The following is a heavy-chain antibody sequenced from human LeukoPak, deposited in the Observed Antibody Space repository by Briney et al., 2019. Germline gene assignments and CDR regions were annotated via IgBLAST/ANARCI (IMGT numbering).Heavy chain of an antibody. CDR2: VNPNSGDT. CDR1: GYTFTGYY. CDR3: ARESIAEPGDNFDY. V-gene: IGHV1-2*02. J-gene: IGHJ4*02. Sequence: ASVKVSCKASGYTFTGYYLHWVRQAPGQGLEWMGCVNPNSGDTNYAQKFQGSVTMTRDTSISTVYMELSSLRFEDTAVYYCARESIAEPGDNFDYWGQGTLVTVSS. D-gene: IGHD6-13*01.